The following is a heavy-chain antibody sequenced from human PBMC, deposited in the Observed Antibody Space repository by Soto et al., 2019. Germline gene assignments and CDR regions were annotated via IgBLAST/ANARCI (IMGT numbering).Heavy chain of an antibody. J-gene: IGHJ6*02. V-gene: IGHV1-2*06. D-gene: IGHD1-26*01. CDR2: INPNSGGT. CDR1: GYIFTDYY. Sequence: ASVKVSCKASGYIFTDYYMHWVRQAPGQELGWIGRINPNSGGTNHAQKFQGRVTMTRDTSISTAYTELSSLRSEDTATYYCARDLRIVGATGHYYGMDVWGQGTTVTVS. CDR3: ARDLRIVGATGHYYGMDV.